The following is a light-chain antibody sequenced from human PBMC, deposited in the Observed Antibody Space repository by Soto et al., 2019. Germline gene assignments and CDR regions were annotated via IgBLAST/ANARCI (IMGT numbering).Light chain of an antibody. V-gene: IGKV3-15*01. CDR2: GAS. Sequence: EIVMTQSPATLSVSPGERATLSCRASQSVRSDLAWYQQRPGQAPRLLIYGASTRATGIPARFSGSGSGTEFTLTISSLQPDDFATYYCQQYDDWLRLTFGGGTKVDIK. CDR3: QQYDDWLRLT. CDR1: QSVRSD. J-gene: IGKJ4*01.